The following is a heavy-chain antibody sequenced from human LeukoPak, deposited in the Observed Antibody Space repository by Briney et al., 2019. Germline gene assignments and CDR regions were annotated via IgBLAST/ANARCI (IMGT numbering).Heavy chain of an antibody. CDR1: GFTFSSYG. Sequence: PGGSLRLSCAASGFTFSSYGTHWVRQAPGKGLEWVAVIWYDGSNKYYADSVKGRFTISRDNSKNTLYLQMNSLRAEDTAVYYCARERSGAAAPLDPWGQGTLVTVSS. J-gene: IGHJ5*02. CDR3: ARERSGAAAPLDP. V-gene: IGHV3-33*01. D-gene: IGHD6-13*01. CDR2: IWYDGSNK.